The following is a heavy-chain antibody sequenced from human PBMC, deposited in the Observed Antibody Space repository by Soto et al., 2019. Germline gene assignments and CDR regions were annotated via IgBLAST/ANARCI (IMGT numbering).Heavy chain of an antibody. CDR1: GGTFSSYA. D-gene: IGHD3-3*01. J-gene: IGHJ6*02. CDR2: IIPIFGTA. CDR3: AKVGTIFGVVYGMDV. V-gene: IGHV1-69*13. Sequence: ASVKVSCKASGGTFSSYAISWVRQAPGQGLEWMGGIIPIFGTANYAQKFQGRVTITADESTSTAYMELNSLRAEDTAVYYCAKVGTIFGVVYGMDVWGQGTTVTVSS.